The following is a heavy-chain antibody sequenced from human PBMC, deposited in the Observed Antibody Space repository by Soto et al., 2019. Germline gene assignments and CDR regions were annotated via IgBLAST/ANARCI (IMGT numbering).Heavy chain of an antibody. CDR2: IGSKTNNYAT. CDR1: GFTFSGSA. Sequence: EVQLVESGGGLVQPGGSLKLSCAASGFTFSGSAIHWVRQASGKGLEWVGGIGSKTNNYATAYAAPVKGRFTIDRDDSMIKTSLQMNSLKTEDTAVYYCPGTMVTTFYYYAMDVWGQGTTVTVSS. D-gene: IGHD4-17*01. CDR3: PGTMVTTFYYYAMDV. V-gene: IGHV3-73*02. J-gene: IGHJ6*02.